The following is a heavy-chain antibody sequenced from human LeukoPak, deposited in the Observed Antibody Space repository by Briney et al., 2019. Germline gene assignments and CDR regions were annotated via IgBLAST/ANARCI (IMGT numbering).Heavy chain of an antibody. CDR3: ARGQPGCSSTSCSES. V-gene: IGHV4-39*01. D-gene: IGHD2-2*01. CDR1: GGSISGSGSSYY. Sequence: PSEALSLTCTVSGGSISGSGSSYYWVWIRQPPGKGLEWIGSLYYSGSTYYNPSLKSRITISVDTSENQFSLELSSVTAADTAVYYCARGQPGCSSTSCSESWGQGTLVTVSS. CDR2: LYYSGST. J-gene: IGHJ4*02.